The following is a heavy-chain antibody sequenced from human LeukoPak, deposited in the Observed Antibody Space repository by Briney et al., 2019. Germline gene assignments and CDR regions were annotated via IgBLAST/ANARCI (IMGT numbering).Heavy chain of an antibody. D-gene: IGHD5-18*01. CDR2: ISSGSSYI. V-gene: IGHV3-21*01. CDR3: ARDHVDTAMVTLFVY. Sequence: GGSLRLSCAASGFTFSSYTMNWVRQAPGKGLEWVSSISSGSSYIYYADSVKGRFTISRDNSKNTLYLQMNSLRAEDTAVYYCARDHVDTAMVTLFVYWGQGTLVTVSS. J-gene: IGHJ4*02. CDR1: GFTFSSYT.